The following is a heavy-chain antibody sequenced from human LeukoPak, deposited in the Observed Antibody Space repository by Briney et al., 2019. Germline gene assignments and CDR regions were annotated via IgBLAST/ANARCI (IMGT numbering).Heavy chain of an antibody. Sequence: PGGSLRLSCAASGFTFSSYAMSWVRQAPGKGLEWVSAISGSGDSTFYADSVKGRFTISRDNSKNTLYLQMNSLRAEDTAVYYCAKNGRPIAAAGLDYWGQGALVTVSS. CDR1: GFTFSSYA. CDR3: AKNGRPIAAAGLDY. CDR2: ISGSGDST. D-gene: IGHD6-13*01. J-gene: IGHJ4*02. V-gene: IGHV3-23*01.